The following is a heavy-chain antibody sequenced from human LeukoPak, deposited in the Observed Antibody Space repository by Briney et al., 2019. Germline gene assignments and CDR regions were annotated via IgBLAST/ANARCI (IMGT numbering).Heavy chain of an antibody. CDR1: GFTVSSNY. V-gene: IGHV3-53*01. CDR2: IYSGGST. Sequence: GGSLRLSCAASGFTVSSNYMSWVRQAPGKGLEWVSVIYSGGSTYYADSVKGRFTISRDNSKNTLYLQMDSLRAEDTAVYYCAGGRGRYFDSFDYWGQGTLVTVSS. CDR3: AGGRGRYFDSFDY. J-gene: IGHJ4*02. D-gene: IGHD3-9*01.